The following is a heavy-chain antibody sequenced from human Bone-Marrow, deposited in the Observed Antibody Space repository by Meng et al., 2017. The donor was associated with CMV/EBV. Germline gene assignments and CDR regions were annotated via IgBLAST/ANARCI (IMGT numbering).Heavy chain of an antibody. V-gene: IGHV3-30*04. Sequence: GESLKISCAASGFTFSSFAMHWVRQAPGKGLEWVAVLSYDGSNKYYADSVKGRFTISRDNSKNTLYLQMNSLRAEDTAVYYCARDSMPYSSSFYGMDVWGQGTTVTVSS. D-gene: IGHD6-13*01. CDR3: ARDSMPYSSSFYGMDV. CDR2: LSYDGSNK. J-gene: IGHJ6*02. CDR1: GFTFSSFA.